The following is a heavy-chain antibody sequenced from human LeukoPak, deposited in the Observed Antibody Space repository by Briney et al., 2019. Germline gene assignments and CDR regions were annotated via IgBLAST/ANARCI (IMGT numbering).Heavy chain of an antibody. CDR1: GYSFTSYY. D-gene: IGHD6-19*01. Sequence: ASVKVSCKASGYSFTSYYMHWVRQATGQGLEWMGWMNPNNANTDYGQKFQGRVTLTRNTSISTAYMELSSLRSEDTAVYYCTRGGPVAGTHKYFQHWGQGTLVTVSS. V-gene: IGHV1-8*01. CDR3: TRGGPVAGTHKYFQH. J-gene: IGHJ1*01. CDR2: MNPNNANT.